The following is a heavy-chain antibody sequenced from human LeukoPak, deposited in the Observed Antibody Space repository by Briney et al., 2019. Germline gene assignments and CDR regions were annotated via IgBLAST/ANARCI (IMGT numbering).Heavy chain of an antibody. D-gene: IGHD5-12*01. CDR2: ISPGGGPT. CDR3: AKDGAWLRFDD. CDR1: GFPFSSHG. V-gene: IGHV3-23*01. Sequence: GGSLRLSCAGSGFPFSSHGMNWVRQAPGRGLEWVSGISPGGGPTYYADSVRGRFSISRDDLKNTLYLQMTNLRAEDTAVYYCAKDGAWLRFDDWGQGILVTVSS. J-gene: IGHJ4*02.